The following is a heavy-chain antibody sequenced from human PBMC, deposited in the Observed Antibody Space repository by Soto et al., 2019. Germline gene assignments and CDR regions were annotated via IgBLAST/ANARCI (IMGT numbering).Heavy chain of an antibody. CDR2: VYGNDDN. CDR3: ARRRPAANPYYCDY. Sequence: QITLKESGPTLVKPTETLTLTCTFSGFSLSASGVGVGWIRQPPGKALEWLAVVYGNDDNHYSPSLKSRLTITKDTSKTQVVLTMTNLDPLDTATYYCARRRPAANPYYCDYWGQGSLVTVSS. CDR1: GFSLSASGVG. D-gene: IGHD6-13*01. V-gene: IGHV2-5*01. J-gene: IGHJ4*02.